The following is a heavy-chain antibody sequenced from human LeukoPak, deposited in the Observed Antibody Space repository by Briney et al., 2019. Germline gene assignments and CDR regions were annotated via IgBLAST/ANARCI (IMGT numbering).Heavy chain of an antibody. CDR1: GFTFSSYA. CDR3: AKTPPGSYYYGSATSGIFDY. D-gene: IGHD3-10*01. V-gene: IGHV3-23*01. J-gene: IGHJ4*02. Sequence: PGGSLRLSCVASGFTFSSYAMSWVRQVPGKGLEWVSAISGSGGSTYYADSVKGRFTISRDNSKNTLYLQMNSLRAEDTAVYYCAKTPPGSYYYGSATSGIFDYWGQGTLVTVSS. CDR2: ISGSGGST.